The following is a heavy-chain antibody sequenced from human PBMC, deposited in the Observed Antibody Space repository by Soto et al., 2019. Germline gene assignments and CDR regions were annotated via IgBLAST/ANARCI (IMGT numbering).Heavy chain of an antibody. CDR2: ISYDGSNK. V-gene: IGHV3-30*03. CDR3: ATPPEGYCTNGVCYSNDHLENYYYYYMDV. D-gene: IGHD2-8*01. Sequence: GGSLRLSCAASGFTFSSYGMHWVRQAPGKGLEWVAVISYDGSNKYYADSVKGRFTISRDNSKNTLYLQMNSLRAEDTAVYYCATPPEGYCTNGVCYSNDHLENYYYYYMDVWGKGTTVTVSS. CDR1: GFTFSSYG. J-gene: IGHJ6*03.